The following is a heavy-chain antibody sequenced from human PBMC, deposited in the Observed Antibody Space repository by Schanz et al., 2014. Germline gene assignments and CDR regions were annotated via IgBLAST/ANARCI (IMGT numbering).Heavy chain of an antibody. Sequence: QAQLMQSGPELKRPGASVKVSCTASGYTLKNYGISWVRQAPGLGLEWMGWISDYNGKTNYAQKFQDRVIMSTDRSSSTAYLELRSLTSDDSAIYYCARHRFGVFYYGMDLWGQATTILVSS. CDR2: ISDYNGKT. V-gene: IGHV1-18*01. J-gene: IGHJ6*02. CDR3: ARHRFGVFYYGMDL. CDR1: GYTLKNYG. D-gene: IGHD3-10*01.